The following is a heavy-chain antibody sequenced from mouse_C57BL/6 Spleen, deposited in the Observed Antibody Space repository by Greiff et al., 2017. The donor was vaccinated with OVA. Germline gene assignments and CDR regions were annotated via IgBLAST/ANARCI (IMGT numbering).Heavy chain of an antibody. CDR2: ISYDGSN. CDR1: GYSITSGYY. Sequence: EVQLQQSGPGLVKPSQSLSLTCSVTGYSITSGYYWNWIRQFPGNKLEWMGYISYDGSNNYNPSLKNRISITRDTSKNQFFLKLNSVTTEDAATYYCARVDYGLYYFDYWGQGTTLTVSS. D-gene: IGHD1-2*01. V-gene: IGHV3-6*01. CDR3: ARVDYGLYYFDY. J-gene: IGHJ2*01.